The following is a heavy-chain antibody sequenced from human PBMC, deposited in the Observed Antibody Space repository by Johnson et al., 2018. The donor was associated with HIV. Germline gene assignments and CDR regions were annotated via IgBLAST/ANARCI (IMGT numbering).Heavy chain of an antibody. Sequence: VQLVESGGGLVKPGGSLRLSCVASGFTFSDYYMTWIRQAPGKGLEWVSYISTRDGTIYSADTVKGRFSISRDNAKNSLYLQMNSLRAEDTAVYYCARSRDCSGGSCPDAFDIWGQGTMVTVSS. J-gene: IGHJ3*02. CDR2: ISTRDGTI. D-gene: IGHD2-15*01. V-gene: IGHV3-11*04. CDR1: GFTFSDYY. CDR3: ARSRDCSGGSCPDAFDI.